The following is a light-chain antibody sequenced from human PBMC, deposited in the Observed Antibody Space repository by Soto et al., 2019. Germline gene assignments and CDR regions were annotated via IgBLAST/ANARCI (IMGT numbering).Light chain of an antibody. Sequence: QSVLTQPASVSGSPGQSITISCTGTSSHVGGYNYVSWYQHHPGKAPKLMIFEVSNRPSGVSDRFSGSKSGNSASLTISGLQAEDEAHYYCISYTGDSSPYVFGTGSKLTVL. V-gene: IGLV2-14*01. J-gene: IGLJ1*01. CDR2: EVS. CDR3: ISYTGDSSPYV. CDR1: SSHVGGYNY.